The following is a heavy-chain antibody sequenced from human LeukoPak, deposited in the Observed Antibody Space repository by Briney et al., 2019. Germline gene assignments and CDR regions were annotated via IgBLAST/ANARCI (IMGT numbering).Heavy chain of an antibody. CDR2: IRSKTDGAAT. J-gene: IGHJ4*02. CDR1: GFTFSHTW. CDR3: ATSCSRGSCYWGYFDY. V-gene: IGHV3-15*01. D-gene: IGHD2-15*01. Sequence: GGSLRLSCAASGFTFSHTWMIWVRQAEAKGLEWVGRIRSKTDGAATEYAAPMKGKFTISRDDSKSTLYLQIDSLNADDTAVYYCATSCSRGSCYWGYFDYWGQGSLVTVSS.